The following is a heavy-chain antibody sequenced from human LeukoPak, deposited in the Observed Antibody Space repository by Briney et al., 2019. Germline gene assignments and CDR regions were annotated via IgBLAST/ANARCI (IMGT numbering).Heavy chain of an antibody. V-gene: IGHV3-74*01. D-gene: IGHD2-2*01. J-gene: IGHJ4*02. CDR2: INSDGSWT. CDR1: GNYW. CDR3: VSFYETY. Sequence: GGSLRLSCAASGNYWMHWVRQAPGKGLVWVSHINSDGSWTSYADPVKGRFTISKDNAKNTVYLQMNNLRAEDTAVYYCVSFYETYWGRGTLVTVSS.